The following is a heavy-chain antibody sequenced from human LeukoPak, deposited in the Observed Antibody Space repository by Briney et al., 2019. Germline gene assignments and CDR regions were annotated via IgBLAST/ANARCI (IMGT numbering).Heavy chain of an antibody. CDR3: AKDQNYESSGYYGGFDY. V-gene: IGHV3-23*01. Sequence: GGSLRLSCAASGFSFSSHVMHGVRQAPGKGLEWVSGLSGSGGDTYYADSVKGRFTISRDNSKNTLNLQMNSLRAEDTALYYCAKDQNYESSGYYGGFDYWGQGTLVTVSS. J-gene: IGHJ4*02. CDR2: LSGSGGDT. CDR1: GFSFSSHV. D-gene: IGHD3-22*01.